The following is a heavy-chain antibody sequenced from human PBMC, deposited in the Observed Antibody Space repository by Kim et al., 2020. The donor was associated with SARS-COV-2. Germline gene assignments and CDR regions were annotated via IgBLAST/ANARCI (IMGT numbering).Heavy chain of an antibody. J-gene: IGHJ6*02. CDR1: GYTFTSYD. CDR2: MNPNSGNT. Sequence: ASVKVSCKASGYTFTSYDINWVRQATGQGLEWMGWMNPNSGNTGYAQKFQGRVTMTRNTSISTAYMELSSLRSEDTAVYYCARAIAVVRAGTAYYYGMDVWGQGTTVTVSS. V-gene: IGHV1-8*01. D-gene: IGHD6-13*01. CDR3: ARAIAVVRAGTAYYYGMDV.